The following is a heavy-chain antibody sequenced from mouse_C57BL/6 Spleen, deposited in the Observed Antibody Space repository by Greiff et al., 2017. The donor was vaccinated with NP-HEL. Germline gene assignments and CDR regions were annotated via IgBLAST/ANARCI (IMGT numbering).Heavy chain of an antibody. D-gene: IGHD3-2*02. CDR2: IDPSDSYT. Sequence: QVQLKQPGAELVKPGASVKLSCKASGYTFTSYWMQWVKQRPGQGLEWIGEIDPSDSYTNYNQKFKGKATLTVDTSSSTAYMQLSSLTSEDSAVYYCARGGAAQATDYFDYWGQGTTLTVSS. CDR1: GYTFTSYW. CDR3: ARGGAAQATDYFDY. J-gene: IGHJ2*01. V-gene: IGHV1-50*01.